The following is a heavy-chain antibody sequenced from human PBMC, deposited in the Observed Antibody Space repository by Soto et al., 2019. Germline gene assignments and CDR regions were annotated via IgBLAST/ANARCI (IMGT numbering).Heavy chain of an antibody. CDR2: INPSGGTT. V-gene: IGHV1-46*01. CDR3: ARLGQLVPPYDFDY. Sequence: QVQLVQSGAEVKKPGASVKVSCKASGYTFTNYYIHWVRQAPGQGPEWMGLINPSGGTTSYAQKFQGRVSMTRDTSTSTIYMELSSLRSEDTAVYYCARLGQLVPPYDFDYWGQGTLVTVSS. J-gene: IGHJ4*02. CDR1: GYTFTNYY. D-gene: IGHD6-6*01.